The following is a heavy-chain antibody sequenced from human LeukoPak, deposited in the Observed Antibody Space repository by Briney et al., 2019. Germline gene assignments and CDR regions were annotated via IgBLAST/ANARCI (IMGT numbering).Heavy chain of an antibody. CDR1: GFTFSSYW. J-gene: IGHJ5*02. CDR3: ARNYGGNSES. Sequence: RGSLRLSCAASGFTFSSYWMHWVRQAPGKGLVWVSRISPDGSSVIYADSVKGRFTISRDNAKNSLYLQMNSLRAEDTAVYYCARNYGGNSESWGQGTLVTVSS. D-gene: IGHD4-23*01. CDR2: ISPDGSSV. V-gene: IGHV3-74*01.